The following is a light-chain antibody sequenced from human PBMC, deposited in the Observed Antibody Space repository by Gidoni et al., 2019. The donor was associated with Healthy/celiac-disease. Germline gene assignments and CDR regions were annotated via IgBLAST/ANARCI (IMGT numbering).Light chain of an antibody. CDR3: QQYYSTPYT. V-gene: IGKV4-1*01. CDR1: QSVLYSSNNKNY. Sequence: DIVMTQSPDSLAVSLDERATRHCKSSQSVLYSSNNKNYLAWYQQKPGQPPKLLIYWASTRESGVPDRFSGSGSGTDFTLTISSLQAEDVAVYYCQQYYSTPYTFGQGTKLEIK. J-gene: IGKJ2*01. CDR2: WAS.